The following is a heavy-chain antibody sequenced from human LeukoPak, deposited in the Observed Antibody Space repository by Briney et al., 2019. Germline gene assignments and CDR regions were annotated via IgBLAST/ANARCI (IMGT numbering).Heavy chain of an antibody. J-gene: IGHJ1*01. CDR2: IWYDGSNK. V-gene: IGHV3-33*01. CDR1: GFTFSSYG. Sequence: PGGSLRLSCAASGFTFSSYGMHWVRQAPGKGLEWLAVIWYDGSNKYYADSVKGRFTISRDNSKNTLYLQMNSLRAEDTAVYYCATITHYDSSGYYSRYFRHWGQGTLVTVSS. CDR3: ATITHYDSSGYYSRYFRH. D-gene: IGHD3-22*01.